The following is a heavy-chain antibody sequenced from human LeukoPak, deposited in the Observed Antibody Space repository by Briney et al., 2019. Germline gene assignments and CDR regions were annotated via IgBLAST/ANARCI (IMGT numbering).Heavy chain of an antibody. CDR1: GGSISSGGYY. CDR3: ARFLTGIAVDY. J-gene: IGHJ4*02. V-gene: IGHV4-30-2*01. D-gene: IGHD6-19*01. Sequence: ASQTLSLTCTVSGGSISSGGYYWSWIRQPPGKGLEWIGEINHSGSTNYNPSLKSRVTISVDTSKNQFSLKLSSVTAADTAVYYCARFLTGIAVDYWGQGTLVTVSS. CDR2: INHSGST.